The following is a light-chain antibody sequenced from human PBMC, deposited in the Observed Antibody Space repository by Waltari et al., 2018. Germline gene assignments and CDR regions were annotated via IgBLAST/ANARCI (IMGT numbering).Light chain of an antibody. CDR1: SSDVGAYTY. CDR3: SSYTSSHTYV. J-gene: IGLJ1*01. CDR2: HFS. V-gene: IGLV2-14*03. Sequence: QSALTQPASVSGSPGQSITISCTGTSSDVGAYTYVSCYQQYLGTAPKVMIFHFSNRPAGVSDRFSGYKSANTASLTISGLQAEDEADYYCSSYTSSHTYVFGTGTKVTVL.